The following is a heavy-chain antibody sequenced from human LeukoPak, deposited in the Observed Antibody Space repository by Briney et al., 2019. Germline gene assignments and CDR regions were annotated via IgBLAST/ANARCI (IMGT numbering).Heavy chain of an antibody. D-gene: IGHD3-22*01. Sequence: GASVKVSCKASGYTFTGYYMHWVRQAPGQGLEWMGWINPNSGGTNYAQKFQGRVTMTRDTSISTAYMELSRLRSDDTAVYYCARSITMIVVVINHSDAFDIWGQGTMVTVSS. CDR2: INPNSGGT. CDR3: ARSITMIVVVINHSDAFDI. V-gene: IGHV1-2*02. CDR1: GYTFTGYY. J-gene: IGHJ3*02.